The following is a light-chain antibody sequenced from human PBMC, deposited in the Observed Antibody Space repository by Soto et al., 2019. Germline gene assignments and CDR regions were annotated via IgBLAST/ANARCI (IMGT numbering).Light chain of an antibody. V-gene: IGKV1-39*01. CDR3: QQSYSTLLS. Sequence: DIELTQSPSSLSASVGDRVTITCRASQTISTFLNWYQHKRGKAPKLLIHGASGLQSGVPFRFSGSGSGTDFSLTISDLQPEDSAIYYCQQSYSTLLSFGRGTKVDIK. CDR2: GAS. J-gene: IGKJ4*01. CDR1: QTISTF.